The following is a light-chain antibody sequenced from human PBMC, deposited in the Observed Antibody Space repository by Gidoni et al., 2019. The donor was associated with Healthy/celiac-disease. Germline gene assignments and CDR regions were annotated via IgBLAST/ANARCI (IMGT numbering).Light chain of an antibody. J-gene: IGKJ2*01. Sequence: EIVLTQPPGTLSLSPGERATLSCTASQSVSSSYLAWYQQKPGQAPRLLIYGASSRATGIPDRFSGSGSGTDFTLTISRLEPEDFAVYYCQQYGSSLYTFGQGTKLEIK. CDR2: GAS. V-gene: IGKV3-20*01. CDR1: QSVSSSY. CDR3: QQYGSSLYT.